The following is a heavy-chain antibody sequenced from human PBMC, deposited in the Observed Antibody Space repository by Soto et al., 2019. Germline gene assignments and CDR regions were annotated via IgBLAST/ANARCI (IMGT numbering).Heavy chain of an antibody. Sequence: EVQLLESGGGLVQPGGSLRLSCAASGFTFSSYAMSWVRQAPGKGLEWVSAISGSGGSTYYADSVKGRFTISRDNSKNTLYLQMNSLRAEDTAEYYCAKGTARRLHAFDIWGQGTMVTVSS. J-gene: IGHJ3*02. CDR3: AKGTARRLHAFDI. D-gene: IGHD6-6*01. CDR1: GFTFSSYA. CDR2: ISGSGGST. V-gene: IGHV3-23*01.